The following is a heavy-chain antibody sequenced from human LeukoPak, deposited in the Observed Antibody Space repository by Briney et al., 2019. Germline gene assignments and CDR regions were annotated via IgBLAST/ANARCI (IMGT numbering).Heavy chain of an antibody. CDR3: ARVRGIALPGDRYMDV. CDR2: IYTSGST. D-gene: IGHD6-19*01. Sequence: PSETLSLTCTVSGGSISSYYWSWIRQPAGKGLEWIGRIYTSGSTNYNPSLKSRVTMSFDTSRNQFSLNLSSVTAADTAAYYCARVRGIALPGDRYMDVWGKGTTVTVSS. J-gene: IGHJ6*03. CDR1: GGSISSYY. V-gene: IGHV4-4*07.